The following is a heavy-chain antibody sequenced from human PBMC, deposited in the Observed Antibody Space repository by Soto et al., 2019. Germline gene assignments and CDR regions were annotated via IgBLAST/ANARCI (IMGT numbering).Heavy chain of an antibody. Sequence: GGSLRLSCAASGFTFSNAWMSWVRQAPGKGLEWVGRIKSKTDGGTTDYAAPVKGRFTISRDDSKNTLYLQMNSLKTEDTAVYYCTTGLLAYFDWLLPLDVYYMDVWGKGTTVTVSS. CDR2: IKSKTDGGTT. V-gene: IGHV3-15*01. CDR3: TTGLLAYFDWLLPLDVYYMDV. CDR1: GFTFSNAW. D-gene: IGHD3-9*01. J-gene: IGHJ6*03.